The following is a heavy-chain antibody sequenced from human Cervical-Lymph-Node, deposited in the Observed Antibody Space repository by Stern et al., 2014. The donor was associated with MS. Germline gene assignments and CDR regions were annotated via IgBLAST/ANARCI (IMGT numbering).Heavy chain of an antibody. V-gene: IGHV1-69*01. CDR3: VRRNYEGGNGFFHYAMDV. J-gene: IGHJ6*02. CDR1: GGTFSSYA. CDR2: IIPRFGTA. D-gene: IGHD3-3*01. Sequence: QLVQSGAEVKKPGSSVKVSCKASGGTFSSYAISWVRQAPGQGLEWMGGIIPRFGTANYAQKVQGRVTITADGSTSTAYMELSNLRSEDTAVYFCVRRNYEGGNGFFHYAMDVWGQGTTVIVSS.